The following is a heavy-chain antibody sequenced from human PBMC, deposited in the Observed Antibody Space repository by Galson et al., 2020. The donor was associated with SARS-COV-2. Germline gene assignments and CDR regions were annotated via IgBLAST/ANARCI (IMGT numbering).Heavy chain of an antibody. J-gene: IGHJ6*03. D-gene: IGHD3-10*01. V-gene: IGHV3-74*01. Sequence: ALHGESLKISCTASGFTFSTYWMHWVRQAPGKGLVWVSRIHRDGSTTTYADSVQGRFTISRDNAKNTLYLQMSSLRAEDAAVYYCARESAVQGGYYMDVWGKGTTVTVSS. CDR2: IHRDGSTT. CDR3: ARESAVQGGYYMDV. CDR1: GFTFSTYW.